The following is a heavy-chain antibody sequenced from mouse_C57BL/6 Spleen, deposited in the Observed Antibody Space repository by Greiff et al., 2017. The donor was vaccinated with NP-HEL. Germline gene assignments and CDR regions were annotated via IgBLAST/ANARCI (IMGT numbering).Heavy chain of an antibody. CDR1: GYAFSSSW. V-gene: IGHV1-82*01. J-gene: IGHJ2*01. CDR3: ARIDY. Sequence: QVQLKQSGPELVKPGASVKISCKASGYAFSSSWMNWVKQRPGKGLEWIGRIYPGDGDTNYNGKFKGQATLTADKSSSTAYMQLSSLTSEDSAVYFCARIDYWGQGTTLTVSS. CDR2: IYPGDGDT.